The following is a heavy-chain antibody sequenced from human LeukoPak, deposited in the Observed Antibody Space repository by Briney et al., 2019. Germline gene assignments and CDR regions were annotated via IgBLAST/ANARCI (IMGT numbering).Heavy chain of an antibody. CDR3: GKTTAGYSSGRFPGWPVDY. CDR2: IFGSGGSA. Sequence: GGSLRLSCAASGFTFNSYAMYWVRQAPGKGLEWISGIFGSGGSAHYADSVKGRFTISRDNSKNTLYLQMNSLRAEDMAVYYCGKTTAGYSSGRFPGWPVDYWGQGTLVTVSS. CDR1: GFTFNSYA. J-gene: IGHJ4*02. D-gene: IGHD6-19*01. V-gene: IGHV3-23*01.